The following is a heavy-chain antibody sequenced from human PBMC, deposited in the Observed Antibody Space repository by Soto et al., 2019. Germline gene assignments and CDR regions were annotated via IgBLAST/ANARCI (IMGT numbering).Heavy chain of an antibody. J-gene: IGHJ5*01. Sequence: SETLSLTCADYGGSFSGHSWTWIRQSPGKGLEWIGDINHSGRVNYSPSLKSRVTISLDTSKNQFSLTLSAATAADTAMYYCSTRAYDTNGYYRFDPWGQGTLVTVSS. CDR2: INHSGRV. D-gene: IGHD3-22*01. CDR1: GGSFSGHS. CDR3: STRAYDTNGYYRFDP. V-gene: IGHV4-34*01.